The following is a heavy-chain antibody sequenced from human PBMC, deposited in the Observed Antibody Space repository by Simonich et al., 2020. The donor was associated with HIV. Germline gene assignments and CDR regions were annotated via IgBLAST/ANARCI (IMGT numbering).Heavy chain of an antibody. CDR3: ARDFPTTVTPSLLFVALDI. J-gene: IGHJ3*02. Sequence: QVQLVQSGAEVKKPGASVKVSCKASGYTFTSYGISWVRPAPGQGLEWMGWIRAYNGNTNYAQKLQGRVTSTTDTSTSTAYMELRSLRSDDTAVYYCARDFPTTVTPSLLFVALDIWGQGTMVTVSS. CDR2: IRAYNGNT. V-gene: IGHV1-18*01. D-gene: IGHD4-17*01. CDR1: GYTFTSYG.